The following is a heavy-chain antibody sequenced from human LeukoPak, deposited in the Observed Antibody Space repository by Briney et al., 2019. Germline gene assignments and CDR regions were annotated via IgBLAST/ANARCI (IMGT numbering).Heavy chain of an antibody. V-gene: IGHV4-39*07. CDR3: ARASDWNLDY. CDR1: GGSIRSSSSY. J-gene: IGHJ4*02. CDR2: IYYSGST. D-gene: IGHD1-1*01. Sequence: SETLSLTCTVSGGSIRSSSSYWGWIRQPPGKGLEWIGSIYYSGSTYYNPSLKSRVTISVDTSKNQFSLKLGSVTAADTAVYYCARASDWNLDYWGQGTLVTVSS.